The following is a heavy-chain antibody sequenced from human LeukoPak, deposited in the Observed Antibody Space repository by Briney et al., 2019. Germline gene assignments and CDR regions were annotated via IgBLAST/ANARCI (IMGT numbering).Heavy chain of an antibody. J-gene: IGHJ3*02. D-gene: IGHD2-2*01. V-gene: IGHV3-21*01. CDR1: GFTFSSYS. CDR2: IISSSSYI. Sequence: PGRCLRLSCAASGFTFSSYSMSWVRQPPRKGLEWVSSIISSSSYIYYADSVKGRFTISRDNAKNSLYLQMNSLRAEDTAVYYCARAPDVVVPAALRSAFDIWGQGTMVTVSS. CDR3: ARAPDVVVPAALRSAFDI.